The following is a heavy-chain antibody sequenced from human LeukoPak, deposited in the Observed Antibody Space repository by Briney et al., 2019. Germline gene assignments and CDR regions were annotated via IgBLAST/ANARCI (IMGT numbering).Heavy chain of an antibody. D-gene: IGHD1-26*01. CDR3: ARMWAGRDYYYYMDV. V-gene: IGHV3-30*02. CDR2: IRNDGRNK. Sequence: GGSLRLSCGAPGFTFSSYGMHWVRQAPGKGLEWVAFIRNDGRNKYYADSVKGRFTISRDNSKNTLYLQMNGLRAEDTAVYYCARMWAGRDYYYYMDVWGKGTTVTVSS. CDR1: GFTFSSYG. J-gene: IGHJ6*03.